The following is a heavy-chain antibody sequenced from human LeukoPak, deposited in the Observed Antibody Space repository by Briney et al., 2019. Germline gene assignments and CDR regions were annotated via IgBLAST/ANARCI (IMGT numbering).Heavy chain of an antibody. CDR1: GYSISSGYY. V-gene: IGHV4-38-2*01. J-gene: IGHJ4*02. D-gene: IGHD3-22*01. Sequence: SETLSLTCAVSGYSISSGYYWGWIRQPPGKGLEWIGSIYHSGSTYYNPSLKSRVTISVDTSKNQFSLKLSSVTAADTAVHYCARPIYYDSSGYLYWGQGTLVTVSS. CDR3: ARPIYYDSSGYLY. CDR2: IYHSGST.